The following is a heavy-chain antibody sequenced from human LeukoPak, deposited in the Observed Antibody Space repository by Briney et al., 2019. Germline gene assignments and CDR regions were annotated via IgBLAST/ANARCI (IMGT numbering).Heavy chain of an antibody. CDR2: ISYDGSNK. Sequence: PGGSLRLSCAASGFTFSSYAMHWVRQAPGKGLEWVAVISYDGSNKYYADSVKGRFTISRDNSKNTLYLQMNSLRAEDTAVYYCARDLAVAGRWRNWFDPWGQGTLVTVSS. J-gene: IGHJ5*02. D-gene: IGHD6-19*01. V-gene: IGHV3-30-3*01. CDR3: ARDLAVAGRWRNWFDP. CDR1: GFTFSSYA.